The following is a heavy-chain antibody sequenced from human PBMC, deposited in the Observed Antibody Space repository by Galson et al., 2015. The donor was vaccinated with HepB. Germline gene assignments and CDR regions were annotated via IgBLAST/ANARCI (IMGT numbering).Heavy chain of an antibody. Sequence: SLRLYCADPGFNFSSYSMNGVRQAQGKGLGWVSYICSSSSPIYFADSVKGRFTISRDNAKNSLYLQMNSLRAEDTAVYYCAREPLLWFREFDAFDIWGQGTMVTVSS. CDR2: ICSSSSPI. D-gene: IGHD3-10*01. V-gene: IGHV3-48*01. CDR3: AREPLLWFREFDAFDI. J-gene: IGHJ3*02. CDR1: GFNFSSYS.